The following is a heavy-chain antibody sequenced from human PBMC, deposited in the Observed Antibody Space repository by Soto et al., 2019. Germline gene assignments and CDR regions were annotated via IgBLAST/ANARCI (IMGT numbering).Heavy chain of an antibody. CDR3: AKGTFYYGSGIYFDY. CDR1: GFTFRAYA. Sequence: EVQLLESGGDLVQPGGSLRLSCAASGFTFRAYAMSWVRQAPGKGLEWVSAISDSGGSTYYADSVKGRFTISRDNSKNTLYLQMNSLRAEDTAIYYCAKGTFYYGSGIYFDYWGQGTLVTVSS. CDR2: ISDSGGST. D-gene: IGHD3-10*01. V-gene: IGHV3-23*01. J-gene: IGHJ4*02.